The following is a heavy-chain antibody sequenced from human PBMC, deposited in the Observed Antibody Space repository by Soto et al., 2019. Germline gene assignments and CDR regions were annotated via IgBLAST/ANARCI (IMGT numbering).Heavy chain of an antibody. Sequence: LVTMSLACSVAGASSSSSYRSWIRKYQEKGLEWIGYVYYSGSTNYNPSLKSRDTISVDTSKNQFSLKLSSVTAADTAVYYCARGYYDTSGQSNTFDIWGQGTMVTVSS. CDR3: ARGYYDTSGQSNTFDI. CDR1: GASSSSSY. D-gene: IGHD3-22*01. V-gene: IGHV4-59*01. J-gene: IGHJ3*02. CDR2: VYYSGST.